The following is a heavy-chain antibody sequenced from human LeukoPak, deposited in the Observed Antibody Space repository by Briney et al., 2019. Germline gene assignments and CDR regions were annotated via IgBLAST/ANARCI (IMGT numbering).Heavy chain of an antibody. Sequence: SETLSLTCTVSGGSISSYYWSWIRQPPGKGLEWIAYVSGVGDTNYNPALKSRVTISLDKFKSQFSLKLGSVTAADTAVYFCARADTENYGGLSFNSWGQGSLVTVSS. D-gene: IGHD4-23*01. J-gene: IGHJ4*02. V-gene: IGHV4-59*01. CDR1: GGSISSYY. CDR3: ARADTENYGGLSFNS. CDR2: VSGVGDT.